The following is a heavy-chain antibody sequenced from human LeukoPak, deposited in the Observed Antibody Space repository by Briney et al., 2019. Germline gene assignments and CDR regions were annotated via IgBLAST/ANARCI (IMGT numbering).Heavy chain of an antibody. CDR1: GGSISSYY. J-gene: IGHJ4*02. V-gene: IGHV4-59*12. Sequence: SETLSLTCTVSGGSISSYYWSWIRQPPGKGLEWIGYIYYSGSTNYNPSLKSRVTISVDTSKNQFSLKLSSVTAADTAVYYCARENSGSYRQFDYWGQGTLVTVSS. D-gene: IGHD1-26*01. CDR2: IYYSGST. CDR3: ARENSGSYRQFDY.